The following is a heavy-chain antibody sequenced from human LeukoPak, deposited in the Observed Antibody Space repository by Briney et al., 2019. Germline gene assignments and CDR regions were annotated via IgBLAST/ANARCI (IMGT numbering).Heavy chain of an antibody. J-gene: IGHJ4*02. D-gene: IGHD4-17*01. V-gene: IGHV4-34*01. CDR1: GGSLSNYY. CDR2: INQSGRT. Sequence: PSETLSLTCNVSGGSLSNYYWSWIRQTPAKWLEWLGQINQSGRTNYNPSLKSRVTLSVDTSKNQFSLKLTSMTAADTAVYYCARDSSGDYVFTYWGQGTLVTVSS. CDR3: ARDSSGDYVFTY.